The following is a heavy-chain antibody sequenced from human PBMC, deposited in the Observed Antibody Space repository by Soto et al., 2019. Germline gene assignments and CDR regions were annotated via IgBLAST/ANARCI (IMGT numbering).Heavy chain of an antibody. CDR3: ARDLYSSSARYFDY. CDR2: ISSSSSYI. Sequence: GGSLRLSCAASGFTFSSYSMNWVRQAPGKGLEWVSSISSSSSYIYYADSVKGRFTISRDNSKNSLYLQMNSLRAEDTAVYYCARDLYSSSARYFDYWGQGTLVTVSS. V-gene: IGHV3-21*01. D-gene: IGHD6-6*01. J-gene: IGHJ4*02. CDR1: GFTFSSYS.